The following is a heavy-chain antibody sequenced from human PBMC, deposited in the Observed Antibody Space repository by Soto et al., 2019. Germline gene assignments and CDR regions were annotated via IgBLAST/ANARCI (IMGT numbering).Heavy chain of an antibody. CDR3: ARSLFSSCWYDNYGMYV. V-gene: IGHV3-30-3*01. D-gene: IGHD6-13*01. J-gene: IGHJ6*02. Sequence: GGSPRLSCAASGFTFSSYAMHWFRQAPGKGLEWVAVISYDGSNKYYADSVKGRFTISRDNSKNTLYLQMNSLRAEDTAVYYCARSLFSSCWYDNYGMYVCGQGTSVIVSS. CDR1: GFTFSSYA. CDR2: ISYDGSNK.